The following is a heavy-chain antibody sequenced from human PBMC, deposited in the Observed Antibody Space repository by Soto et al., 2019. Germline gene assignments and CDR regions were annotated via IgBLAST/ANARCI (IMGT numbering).Heavy chain of an antibody. CDR2: ISYDGSNK. CDR1: GFTFSSYG. J-gene: IGHJ4*02. D-gene: IGHD1-26*01. CDR3: AKDQVGATDFDY. Sequence: QVQLVESGGGVVQPGRSLRLSCAASGFTFSSYGMHWVRQAPGKGLEWVAVISYDGSNKYYADSVKGRFTISRDNSKNPLYLQMNSLRAEDTAVYYCAKDQVGATDFDYWGQGTLVTVSS. V-gene: IGHV3-30*18.